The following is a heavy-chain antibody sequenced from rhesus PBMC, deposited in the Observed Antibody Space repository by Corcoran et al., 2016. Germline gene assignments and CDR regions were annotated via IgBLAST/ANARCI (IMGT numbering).Heavy chain of an antibody. CDR2: IRSGGST. Sequence: QVQLQQWGEGLVKPSETLSLTCAVYGGSVSGYWWGWLRQPPGQGLAWIGRIRSGGSTNYNPSLKSRVTISIDTSKNQFSLKLSSVTAADTAVYYCARLSGSGYSNYWYFDIWGPGTPITISS. D-gene: IGHD2-21*01. V-gene: IGHV4-160*01. CDR3: ARLSGSGYSNYWYFDI. J-gene: IGHJ2*01. CDR1: GGSVSGYW.